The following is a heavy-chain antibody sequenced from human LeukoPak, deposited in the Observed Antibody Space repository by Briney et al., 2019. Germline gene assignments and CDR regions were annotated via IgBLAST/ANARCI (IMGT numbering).Heavy chain of an antibody. J-gene: IGHJ5*02. D-gene: IGHD6-6*01. CDR2: IIPNLGIA. CDR3: ARETYSSSTPRKNWFDP. Sequence: SVKVSCKASGGTFSSYAISWVRQAPGQGLEWMGRIIPNLGIANYAQKFQGRVTITADKSTSTAYMELSSLRSEDTAVYYCARETYSSSTPRKNWFDPWGQGTLVTVSS. CDR1: GGTFSSYA. V-gene: IGHV1-69*04.